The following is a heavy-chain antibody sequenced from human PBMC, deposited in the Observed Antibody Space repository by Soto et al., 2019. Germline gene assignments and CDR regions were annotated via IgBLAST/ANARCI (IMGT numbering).Heavy chain of an antibody. D-gene: IGHD3-3*01. Sequence: QVQLVQSGAEVKKPGSSVKVSCKASGGTFSSYAISWVRQAPGQGLEWMGGIIPIFGTANYAQKFQGRVTITADKSTRTAYMELSSLISEDTAVYYCARDGRDFWSGYSRGGWFDPWGQGTLVTVSS. CDR3: ARDGRDFWSGYSRGGWFDP. CDR2: IIPIFGTA. CDR1: GGTFSSYA. V-gene: IGHV1-69*14. J-gene: IGHJ5*02.